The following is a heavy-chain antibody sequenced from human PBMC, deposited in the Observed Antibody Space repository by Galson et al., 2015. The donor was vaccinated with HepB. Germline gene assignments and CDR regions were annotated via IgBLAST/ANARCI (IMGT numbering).Heavy chain of an antibody. CDR2: IKSKTDGGTT. V-gene: IGHV3-15*01. Sequence: LRLSCAASGFNFITAWMSWVRQAPGKGLEWVGRIKSKTDGGTTDYAAPVQGRFTISRDDSKNTLYLQMNGLETEDTAVYSCTTLAGAYYGTDVWGQGTTVTVSS. CDR1: GFNFITAW. D-gene: IGHD6-19*01. J-gene: IGHJ6*02. CDR3: TTLAGAYYGTDV.